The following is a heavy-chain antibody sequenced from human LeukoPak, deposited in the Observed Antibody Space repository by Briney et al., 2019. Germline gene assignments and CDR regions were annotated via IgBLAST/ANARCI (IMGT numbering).Heavy chain of an antibody. CDR3: SRNGLVDFDY. V-gene: IGHV3-49*04. J-gene: IGHJ4*02. CDR2: IRRRAYGGAA. CDR1: GFAFDGFA. Sequence: GGSLRLSCTTSGFAFDGFAMSWVRQPAGKGLEWVGFIRRRAYGGAAEYAASVKGRFIISRDDSKGIAYLQMNSLKTEETAVYYCSRNGLVDFDYWGQGSRVIVSP.